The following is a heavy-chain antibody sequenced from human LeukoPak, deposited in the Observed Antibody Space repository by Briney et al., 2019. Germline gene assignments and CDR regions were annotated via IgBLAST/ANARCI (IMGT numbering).Heavy chain of an antibody. V-gene: IGHV3-7*01. Sequence: GGSLRLSCAASGFTFSSYWMSWVRQAPGKGLEWVANIKQDGNEKYYVDSVKGRFTISRDNAKNSLYLQMNSLRAEDTAVYYYARDKIVGATNFDYWGQGTLVTVSS. CDR1: GFTFSSYW. CDR2: IKQDGNEK. CDR3: ARDKIVGATNFDY. J-gene: IGHJ4*02. D-gene: IGHD1-26*01.